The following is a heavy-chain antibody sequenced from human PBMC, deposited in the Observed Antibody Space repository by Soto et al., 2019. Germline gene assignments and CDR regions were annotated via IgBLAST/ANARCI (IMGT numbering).Heavy chain of an antibody. CDR2: ISAYNGNT. V-gene: IGHV1-18*01. CDR1: GYTFTSYG. Sequence: ASVKVSCKASGYTFTSYGISWVRQAPGQGLEWMGWISAYNGNTKYAQKLQGRVTMTPDTSPRTAYMELRSLKSDDTAVYYWARDLITTHYDFWGGYALPLDPWGQGTLVTVSS. J-gene: IGHJ5*02. D-gene: IGHD3-3*01. CDR3: ARDLITTHYDFWGGYALPLDP.